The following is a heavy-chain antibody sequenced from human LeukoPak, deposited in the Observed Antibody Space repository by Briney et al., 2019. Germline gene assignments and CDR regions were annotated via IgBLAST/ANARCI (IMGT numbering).Heavy chain of an antibody. V-gene: IGHV3-30*03. Sequence: PGGSLRLSCVASEFTFRSYGMHWVRQAPGKGLEWVAVISYDGSNKTYADFVKGRFTISRDNSKNTLDLQMNSLRTEDTAVYYCARAYQVKLTDYYYQYHGMDVWGQGTTVTVFS. CDR2: ISYDGSNK. CDR3: ARAYQVKLTDYYYQYHGMDV. D-gene: IGHD2-2*01. J-gene: IGHJ6*02. CDR1: EFTFRSYG.